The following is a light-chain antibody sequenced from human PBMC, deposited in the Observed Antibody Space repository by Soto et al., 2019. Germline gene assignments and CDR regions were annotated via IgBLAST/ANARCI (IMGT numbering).Light chain of an antibody. J-gene: IGKJ5*01. CDR2: QTS. Sequence: EIVWTQSPGTLSLSPGERVTLSCRASQYINTRLAWYQHRPGQSPRLLIYQTSLRAAGIPARFSASGSGTEFTLTISSLETEDSGVYYCQQQNDWPRNTFGQGTRLEIK. V-gene: IGKV3D-15*01. CDR1: QYINTR. CDR3: QQQNDWPRNT.